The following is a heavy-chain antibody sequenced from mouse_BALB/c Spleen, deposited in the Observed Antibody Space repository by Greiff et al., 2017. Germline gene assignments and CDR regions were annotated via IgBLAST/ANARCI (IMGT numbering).Heavy chain of an antibody. Sequence: EVKLVESGGGLVKPGGSLKLSCAASGFTFSSYAMSWVRQSPEKRLEWVAEISSGGSYTYYPDTVTGRFTISRDNAKNTLYLEMSSLRSEDTAMYYCARGTARALYAMDYWGQGTQSPSPQ. D-gene: IGHD3-2*01. CDR2: ISSGGSYT. V-gene: IGHV5-9-4*01. J-gene: IGHJ4*01. CDR1: GFTFSSYA. CDR3: ARGTARALYAMDY.